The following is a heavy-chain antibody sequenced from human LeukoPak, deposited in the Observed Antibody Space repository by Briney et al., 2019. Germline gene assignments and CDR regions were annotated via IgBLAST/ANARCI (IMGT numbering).Heavy chain of an antibody. CDR3: AKDMGYSGYDFAFDI. CDR2: ISWNSGNI. CDR1: GFTFDDYA. V-gene: IGHV3-9*03. Sequence: GGSLRLSCAASGFTFDDYAMHWVRQSPGKGLEWVSGISWNSGNIGYADSVKGRFSISRDNAKNSLYLQMNSLRAEDMALYYCAKDMGYSGYDFAFDIWGQGTMVTVSS. J-gene: IGHJ3*02. D-gene: IGHD5-12*01.